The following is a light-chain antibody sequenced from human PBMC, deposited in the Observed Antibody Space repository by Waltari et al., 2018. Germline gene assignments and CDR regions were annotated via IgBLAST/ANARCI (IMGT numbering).Light chain of an antibody. V-gene: IGKV1-5*03. CDR1: QSISSW. CDR3: QQYNTQYT. CDR2: KAS. Sequence: DIQMTQSPSTLSASVGDRVTITCRASQSISSWLAWYQQKPGKAPKLLMYKASSLERGVPSRFSGSGAGTEFTLTIRSLQPDDFATYYCQQYNTQYTFGQGTKLEIK. J-gene: IGKJ2*01.